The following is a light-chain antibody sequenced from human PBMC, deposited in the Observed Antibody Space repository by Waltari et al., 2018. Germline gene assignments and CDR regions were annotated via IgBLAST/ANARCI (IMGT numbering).Light chain of an antibody. CDR3: QQRSNGPPIT. CDR1: QSVSSY. V-gene: IGKV3-11*01. J-gene: IGKJ5*01. Sequence: EIVLTQSPATLSLSPGERATLSCRASQSVSSYLAWYQQKPGQAPRLLIYDASNRATGIPARFSGSGCGTNFTLTIISLEPEDFAVYYCQQRSNGPPITFGQGTRLEIK. CDR2: DAS.